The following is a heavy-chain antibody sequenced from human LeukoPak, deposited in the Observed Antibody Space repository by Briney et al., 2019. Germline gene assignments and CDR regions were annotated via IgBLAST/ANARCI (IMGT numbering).Heavy chain of an antibody. V-gene: IGHV7-4-1*02. Sequence: ASVKVSCKASGYTFTSYAMNWVRQAPGQGLEWMGWINTNTGNPTYAQGFTGRFVFSLDTSVSTAYLQISSLKAEDTAVYYCARDLPVEMATIGIDYWGQGTLVTVSS. CDR3: ARDLPVEMATIGIDY. CDR2: INTNTGNP. CDR1: GYTFTSYA. J-gene: IGHJ4*02. D-gene: IGHD5-24*01.